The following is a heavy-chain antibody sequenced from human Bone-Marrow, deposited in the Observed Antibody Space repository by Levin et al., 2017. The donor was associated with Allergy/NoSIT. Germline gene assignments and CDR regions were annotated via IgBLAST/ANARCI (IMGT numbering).Heavy chain of an antibody. CDR3: ANHYWYRFDY. D-gene: IGHD2-8*02. Sequence: GASVKVSCEASGFDFSGYYMTWVRQAPGKGLEWVANINKDGSEKFYVDSVKGRFTISRDNTKNSVDLQVNSLRAEDTSVYYCANHYWYRFDYWGRGTLVTVSS. J-gene: IGHJ4*02. V-gene: IGHV3-7*01. CDR1: GFDFSGYY. CDR2: INKDGSEK.